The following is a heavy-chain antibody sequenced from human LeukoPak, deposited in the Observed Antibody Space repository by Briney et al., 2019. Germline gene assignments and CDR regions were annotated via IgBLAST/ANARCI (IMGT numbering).Heavy chain of an antibody. D-gene: IGHD6-13*01. CDR2: FDPEDGET. V-gene: IGHV1-24*01. CDR3: ATDGSSSWYSSSLRS. CDR1: VYTLTELS. Sequence: GASVNVSCTVSVYTLTELSMHWVRHAPGKGLEWMGGFDPEDGETIYAQKSQGRVTMTEDTSTDTGYMELSSLRSEDTAVYYCATDGSSSWYSSSLRSWGQGTLVTVSS. J-gene: IGHJ4*02.